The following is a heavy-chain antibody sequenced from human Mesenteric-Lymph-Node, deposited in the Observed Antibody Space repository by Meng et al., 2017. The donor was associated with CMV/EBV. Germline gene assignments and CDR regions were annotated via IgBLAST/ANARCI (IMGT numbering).Heavy chain of an antibody. CDR1: GGTFSSYP. V-gene: IGHV1-69*05. CDR2: IISIFGTP. D-gene: IGHD1-26*01. J-gene: IGHJ6*02. CDR3: TRDSPPSGNYARMDV. Sequence: SVKVSCKAFGGTFSSYPITWVRQAPGQGLEWMGGIISIFGTPNYAQKFQGRVTMSTDESTNTDYMELSSLTSEDTAVYYCTRDSPPSGNYARMDVWGQGTTVTVSS.